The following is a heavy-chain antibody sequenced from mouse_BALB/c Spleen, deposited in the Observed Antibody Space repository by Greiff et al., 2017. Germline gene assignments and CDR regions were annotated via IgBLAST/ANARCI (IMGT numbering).Heavy chain of an antibody. CDR1: GFTFSSYA. J-gene: IGHJ2*01. CDR2: ISSGGSYT. Sequence: EVKLMESGGGLVKPGGSLKLSCAASGFTFSSYAMSWVRQSPEKRLEWVAEISSGGSYTYYPDTVTGRFTISRDNAKNTLYLEMSSLRSEDTAMYYCARDGYDVGGYFDYWGQGTTLTVSS. CDR3: ARDGYDVGGYFDY. D-gene: IGHD2-2*01. V-gene: IGHV5-9-4*01.